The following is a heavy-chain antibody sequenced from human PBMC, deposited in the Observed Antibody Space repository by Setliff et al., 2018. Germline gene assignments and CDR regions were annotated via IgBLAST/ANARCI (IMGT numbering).Heavy chain of an antibody. V-gene: IGHV1-69*05. CDR3: AREIRNMCYFDS. Sequence: SVQVSCKASGGTFSTYAISWVRQAPGQGLEWMGGIISMFGTTNYAQNFQSRVSVTRDPSTTTAFMELSSLRSDDTAIYYCAREIRNMCYFDSWGRGTLVTVSS. CDR1: GGTFSTYA. CDR2: IISMFGTT. D-gene: IGHD3-10*01. J-gene: IGHJ4*01.